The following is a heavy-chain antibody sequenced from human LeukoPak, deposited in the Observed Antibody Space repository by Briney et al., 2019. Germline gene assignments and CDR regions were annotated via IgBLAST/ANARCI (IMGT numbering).Heavy chain of an antibody. V-gene: IGHV4-61*01. D-gene: IGHD6-6*01. CDR1: GGSVSSATYY. CDR3: ARVRQLVPGYFFDY. Sequence: SETLSLTCTVSGGSVSSATYYWSWIRQPPGKGLEWIGYIYCSGSTNYNPSFKSRVTISLDTSENQFSLKLTSVTAADTAVYYCARVRQLVPGYFFDYWGQGALVTVSS. CDR2: IYCSGST. J-gene: IGHJ4*02.